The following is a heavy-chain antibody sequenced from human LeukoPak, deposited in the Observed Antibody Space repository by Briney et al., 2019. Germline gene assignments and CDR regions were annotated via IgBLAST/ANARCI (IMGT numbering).Heavy chain of an antibody. D-gene: IGHD4-11*01. J-gene: IGHJ4*02. CDR3: ARGRMTTVTPLVY. CDR1: GGTFSSYA. Sequence: SVKVSCKACGGTFSSYAISWVRQAPGQGLELMGGIIPIFGTANYAQKFQGRVTITADESTSTAYMELSSLRSEDTAVYYCARGRMTTVTPLVYWGQGTLVTVSS. V-gene: IGHV1-69*13. CDR2: IIPIFGTA.